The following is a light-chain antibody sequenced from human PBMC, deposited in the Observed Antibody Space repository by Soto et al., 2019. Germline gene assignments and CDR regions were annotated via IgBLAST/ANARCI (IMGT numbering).Light chain of an antibody. CDR3: QQYGSSPWT. CDR2: GAS. J-gene: IGKJ1*01. CDR1: QSVSSSY. Sequence: IVMTQSPATLSVSPVERATLSGRASQSVSSSYLAWYQQKPGQAPRLLIYGASSRATGIPDRFSGSGSGTDFTLTISRLEPEDFAVYYCQQYGSSPWTFGQGTKVDIK. V-gene: IGKV3-20*01.